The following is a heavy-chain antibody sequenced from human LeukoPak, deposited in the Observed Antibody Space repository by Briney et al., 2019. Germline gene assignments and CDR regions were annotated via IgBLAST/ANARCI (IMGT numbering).Heavy chain of an antibody. Sequence: NSSETLSLTCAVYGGSFSGYYWSWIRQPPGKGLEWIGEINHSGSTNYTPSLKSRVTISVDTSKNPFSLKLSSVTAADTAVYYCARGYSSGWPPGPYYYYGMDVWGQGTTVTVSS. J-gene: IGHJ6*02. V-gene: IGHV4-34*01. CDR1: GGSFSGYY. CDR3: ARGYSSGWPPGPYYYYGMDV. D-gene: IGHD6-19*01. CDR2: INHSGST.